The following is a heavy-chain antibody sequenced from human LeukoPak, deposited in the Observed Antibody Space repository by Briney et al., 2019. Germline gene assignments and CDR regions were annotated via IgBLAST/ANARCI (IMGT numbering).Heavy chain of an antibody. V-gene: IGHV3-73*01. Sequence: GGSLRLSCAASGFSFSDSAVHWVRQAPWKGLEWVGRIRSKAKSYATVYDASVQGRFVISRDDSKNTAYLQMNSLKTEDAAVYYCSSGHYYDDYGMDVWGQGTTVTVSS. CDR3: SSGHYYDDYGMDV. CDR2: IRSKAKSYAT. J-gene: IGHJ6*02. CDR1: GFSFSDSA.